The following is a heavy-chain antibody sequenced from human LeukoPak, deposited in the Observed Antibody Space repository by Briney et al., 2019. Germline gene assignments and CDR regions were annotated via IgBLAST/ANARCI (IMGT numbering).Heavy chain of an antibody. V-gene: IGHV3-30*18. J-gene: IGHJ5*02. CDR1: GFTFSSYG. Sequence: GRSLRLSCAASGFTFSSYGMPGVRQAPGKGLGWVAVISYDGSNKYYADSVKGRFTISRDNSKNTLYLQMNSLRAEDTAVYYCAKGHRLVRSWFDPWGQGTLVTVSS. CDR2: ISYDGSNK. D-gene: IGHD6-19*01. CDR3: AKGHRLVRSWFDP.